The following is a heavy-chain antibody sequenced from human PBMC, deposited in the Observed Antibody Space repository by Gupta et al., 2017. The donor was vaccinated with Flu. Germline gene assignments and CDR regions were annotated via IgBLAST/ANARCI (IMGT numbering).Heavy chain of an antibody. CDR2: ISWNSGSI. J-gene: IGHJ4*02. CDR3: AKARSDYYDSIDY. CDR1: GFTFDDYA. D-gene: IGHD3-22*01. V-gene: IGHV3-9*01. Sequence: EVQLVESGGGLVQPGRSLRLSCAASGFTFDDYAMHWVRQAPGKGLEWVSGISWNSGSIGYADSVKGRFTISRDNAKNSLYLQMNSLRAEDTALYYCAKARSDYYDSIDYWGQGTLVTVSS.